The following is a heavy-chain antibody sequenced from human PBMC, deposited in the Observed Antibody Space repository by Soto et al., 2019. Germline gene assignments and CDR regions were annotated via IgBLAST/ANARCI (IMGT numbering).Heavy chain of an antibody. CDR1: GGTFSSYA. CDR2: IIPIFGTA. J-gene: IGHJ5*02. CDR3: ARASGYCSSTSCWTPFDP. V-gene: IGHV1-69*06. Sequence: VASVKVSCKASGGTFSSYAISWVRQAPGQGLEWMGGIIPIFGTANYAQKFQGRVTITADKSTSTAYMELSSLRSEDTAVYYCARASGYCSSTSCWTPFDPWGQGTLVTVSS. D-gene: IGHD2-2*01.